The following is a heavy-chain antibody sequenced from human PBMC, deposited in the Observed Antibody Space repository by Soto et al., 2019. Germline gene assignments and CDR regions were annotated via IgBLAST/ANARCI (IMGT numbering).Heavy chain of an antibody. CDR3: ANGKIRITIFDY. D-gene: IGHD1-1*01. Sequence: GGSLRLSCAASGFTFSSYAMSWVRQAPGKGLEWVSAISGSGGSTYYADSVKGRFTISRDNSKNTLYLQMNSLRAEDTAVYYCANGKIRITIFDYWGQGTLVTVSS. CDR2: ISGSGGST. CDR1: GFTFSSYA. J-gene: IGHJ4*02. V-gene: IGHV3-23*01.